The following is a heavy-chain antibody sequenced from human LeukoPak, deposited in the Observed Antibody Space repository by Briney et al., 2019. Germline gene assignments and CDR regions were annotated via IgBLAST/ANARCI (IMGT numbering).Heavy chain of an antibody. V-gene: IGHV4-59*01. CDR2: IYYSGST. CDR1: GDSISSYY. J-gene: IGHJ3*02. CDR3: ASIRGGWTPGNAFDI. Sequence: KPSETLSLTCTVSGDSISSYYWSWIRQPPGKGLEWIGYIYYSGSTNYNPSLKSRVTISVDTSKNQFSLKPSSVTAADTAVYYCASIRGGWTPGNAFDIWGQGTMVTVSS. D-gene: IGHD6-19*01.